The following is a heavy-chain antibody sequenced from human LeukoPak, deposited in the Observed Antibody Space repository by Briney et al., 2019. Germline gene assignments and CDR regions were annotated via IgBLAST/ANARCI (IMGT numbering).Heavy chain of an antibody. CDR1: GFAFGAYW. CDR2: IKQDGTEK. Sequence: GGSLRLSCAASGFAFGAYWMNWVRQAPGKGLEWVANIKQDGTEKYYVDSVKGRFTISRDNAKNSLYLQMNSLRADDTAVYYCARGVNTVFDYWGQGTLVTVSS. CDR3: ARGVNTVFDY. V-gene: IGHV3-7*03. D-gene: IGHD4-11*01. J-gene: IGHJ4*02.